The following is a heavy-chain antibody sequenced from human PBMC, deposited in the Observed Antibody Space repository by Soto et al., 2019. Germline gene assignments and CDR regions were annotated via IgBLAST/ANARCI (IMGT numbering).Heavy chain of an antibody. CDR3: ARDILLTVTGRDYYYGMDV. V-gene: IGHV4-31*03. CDR2: IYYSGST. J-gene: IGHJ6*02. CDR1: GGSISSGGYY. D-gene: IGHD4-4*01. Sequence: PSETLSLTCTVSGGSISSGGYYWSWIRQHPGKGLEWIGYIYYSGSTYYNPSLKSRVTISVDPSKNQFSLKLSSVTAADTAVYYCARDILLTVTGRDYYYGMDVWGQGTTVTVSS.